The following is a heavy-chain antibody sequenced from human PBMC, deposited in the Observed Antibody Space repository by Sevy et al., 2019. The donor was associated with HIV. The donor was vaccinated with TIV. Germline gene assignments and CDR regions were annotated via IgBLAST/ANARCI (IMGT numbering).Heavy chain of an antibody. J-gene: IGHJ4*02. D-gene: IGHD3-10*02. Sequence: GGPLRLSCAASGFTFNRYSMHWVRQAPGKGLEWVATISFDATNKHYPDSVKGRFTISRDNFQNSLFLQMDSLRPEDTAVYYCARDVRGEGIRPGDLDYWGQGTLVTVSS. CDR2: ISFDATNK. CDR1: GFTFNRYS. V-gene: IGHV3-30-3*01. CDR3: ARDVRGEGIRPGDLDY.